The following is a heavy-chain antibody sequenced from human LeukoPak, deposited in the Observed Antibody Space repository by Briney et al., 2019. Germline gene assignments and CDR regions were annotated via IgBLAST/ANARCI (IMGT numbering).Heavy chain of an antibody. CDR2: IYYSGST. CDR3: ARTLDRISFHH. Sequence: SETLSLTCTVSGGSISSSSYYWGWIRQPPGKGLEWIGSIYYSGSTYYNPSLKSRVTISVDTSKNQFSLKLSSVTAADTAVYYCARTLDRISFHHWGQGTLVTVSS. J-gene: IGHJ1*01. CDR1: GGSISSSSYY. V-gene: IGHV4-39*07. D-gene: IGHD1-14*01.